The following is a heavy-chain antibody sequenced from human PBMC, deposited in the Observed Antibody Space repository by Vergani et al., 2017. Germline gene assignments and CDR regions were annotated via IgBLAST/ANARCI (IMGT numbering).Heavy chain of an antibody. CDR1: GFTFSSYG. V-gene: IGHV3-30*18. J-gene: IGHJ4*02. Sequence: QVQLVESGRGVVQPGRSLRLSCAASGFTFSSYGMHWVRQAPGKGLEWVAVISYDGSNKYYADSVKGRFTISRDNSKNTLYLQMNSLRAEDTAVYYCAKGAGYSYGNFDYWGQGTLVTVSS. D-gene: IGHD5-18*01. CDR3: AKGAGYSYGNFDY. CDR2: ISYDGSNK.